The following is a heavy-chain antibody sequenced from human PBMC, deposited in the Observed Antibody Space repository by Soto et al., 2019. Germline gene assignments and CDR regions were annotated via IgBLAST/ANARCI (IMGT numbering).Heavy chain of an antibody. V-gene: IGHV1-8*01. D-gene: IGHD6-13*01. J-gene: IGHJ6*02. CDR3: ARGFAIAAAGTDYYYGMDV. Sequence: ASVKVSCKVSGYTFTSYDINWVRQATGQGLEWMGWMNPNSGNTGYAQKFQGRVTMTRNTSISTAYMELSSLRSEDTAVYYCARGFAIAAAGTDYYYGMDVWGQGTTVTVSS. CDR1: GYTFTSYD. CDR2: MNPNSGNT.